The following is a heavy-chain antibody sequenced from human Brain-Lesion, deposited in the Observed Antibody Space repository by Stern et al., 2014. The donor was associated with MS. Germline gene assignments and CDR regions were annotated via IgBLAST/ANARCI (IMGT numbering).Heavy chain of an antibody. D-gene: IGHD5-24*01. CDR3: AHRHGWLRAFDI. CDR1: GFSFNSTGVG. Sequence: QVTLKESGPTLVKPTQTLTLTCTFSGFSFNSTGVGVGWIRQPPGKALEWLAIIYWDDDKRYSPSLQSRLTITKDPSKYQVVITMTNLDPVDTATYFCAHRHGWLRAFDIWGPGTTVTVSS. J-gene: IGHJ3*02. V-gene: IGHV2-5*02. CDR2: IYWDDDK.